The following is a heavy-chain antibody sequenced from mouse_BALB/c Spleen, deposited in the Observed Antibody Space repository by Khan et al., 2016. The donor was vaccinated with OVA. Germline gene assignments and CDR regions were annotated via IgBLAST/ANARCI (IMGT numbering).Heavy chain of an antibody. J-gene: IGHJ3*01. V-gene: IGHV1S81*02. D-gene: IGHD1-1*02. Sequence: QVQLQQPGAELVKPGASVKLSCKASGYTFTSYYMYWVKQRPGQGLEWIGGINPSDGGTNFNEKFKSKATLTVDKSSSTAYIQLSSLTSEDSAVYYCTRSGWAAFAYWGQGTLVTVSA. CDR1: GYTFTSYY. CDR2: INPSDGGT. CDR3: TRSGWAAFAY.